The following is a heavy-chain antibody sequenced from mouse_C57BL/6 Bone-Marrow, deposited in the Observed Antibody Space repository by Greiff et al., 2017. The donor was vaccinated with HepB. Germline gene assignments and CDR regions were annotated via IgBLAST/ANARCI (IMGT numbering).Heavy chain of an antibody. CDR2: IYPRSGNT. CDR3: ARQNPPFYYDYGYFDY. Sequence: VKLMESGAELARPGASVKLSCKASGYTFTSYGISWVKQRTGQGLEWIGEIYPRSGNTYYNEKFKGKATLTADKSSSTAYMELRSLTSEDSAVYFCARQNPPFYYDYGYFDYWGQGTTLTVSS. CDR1: GYTFTSYG. V-gene: IGHV1-81*01. D-gene: IGHD2-4*01. J-gene: IGHJ2*01.